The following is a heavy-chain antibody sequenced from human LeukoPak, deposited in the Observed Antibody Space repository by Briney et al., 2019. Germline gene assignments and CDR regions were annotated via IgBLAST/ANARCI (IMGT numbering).Heavy chain of an antibody. V-gene: IGHV3-73*01. D-gene: IGHD3-9*01. CDR1: GLTFSGSG. Sequence: GGSLKLSCAASGLTFSGSGIHWVRQASGKGLEWLGRIGRQGDSDATRYAASLKGKFTISRVDSRNTAYLQMNSLKTEDTAVYYCAGDYNFLTGLNYWGQGTLVAVSS. CDR3: AGDYNFLTGLNY. J-gene: IGHJ4*02. CDR2: IGRQGDSDAT.